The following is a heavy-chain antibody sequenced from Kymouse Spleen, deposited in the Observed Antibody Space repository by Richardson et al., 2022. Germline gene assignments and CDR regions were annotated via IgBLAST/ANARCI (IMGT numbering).Heavy chain of an antibody. J-gene: IGHJ6*02. CDR3: AREGSGESLHYYYYYGMDV. CDR2: IYYSGST. D-gene: IGHD3-10*01. Sequence: QVQLQESGPGLVKPSETLSLTCTVSGGSVSSGSYYWSWIRQPPGKGLEWIGYIYYSGSTNYNPSLKSRVTISVDTSKNQFSLKLSSVTAADTAVYYCAREGSGESLHYYYYYGMDVWGQGTTVTVSS. CDR1: GGSVSSGSYY. V-gene: IGHV4-61*01.